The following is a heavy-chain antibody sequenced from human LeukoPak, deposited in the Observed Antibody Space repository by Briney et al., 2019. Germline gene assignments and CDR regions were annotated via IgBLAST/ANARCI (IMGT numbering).Heavy chain of an antibody. CDR3: AKDRGAYCGGDCAFDY. V-gene: IGHV3-21*01. CDR2: ISSSSSYI. J-gene: IGHJ4*02. D-gene: IGHD2-21*02. CDR1: GFTFSSYS. Sequence: GGSLRLSCAASGFTFSSYSMNWVRQAPGKGLEWVSFISSSSSYIYYADSVKGRFTISRDNSKNTLYLQMNSLRAEDTAVYYCAKDRGAYCGGDCAFDYWCQGTLVTVSS.